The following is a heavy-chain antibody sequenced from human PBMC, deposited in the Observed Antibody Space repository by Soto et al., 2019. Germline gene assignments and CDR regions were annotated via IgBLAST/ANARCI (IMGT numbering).Heavy chain of an antibody. CDR2: IYYSGST. CDR1: GGSISSSSYY. Sequence: SETLSLTCTVPGGSISSSSYYWGWIRQPPGKGLEWIGSIYYSGSTYYNPSLKSRVTISVDTSKNQFSLKLSSVTAAETAVYYCASVRNRGYYYYYGMDVWGQGTTVTVSS. CDR3: ASVRNRGYYYYYGMDV. D-gene: IGHD7-27*01. V-gene: IGHV4-39*01. J-gene: IGHJ6*02.